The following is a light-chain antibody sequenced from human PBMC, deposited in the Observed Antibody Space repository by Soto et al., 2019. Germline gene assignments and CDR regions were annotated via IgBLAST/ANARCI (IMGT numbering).Light chain of an antibody. Sequence: EIVLPQSPATLSLSPGERATLSCRASQSVSSYLAWYQQKPGQAPRLLIYDASNRATGIPARFSGSGSGTDVTLTISSLEPEDFAVYYCQQRSNWPVFTFGPGTKVDIK. V-gene: IGKV3-11*01. CDR3: QQRSNWPVFT. CDR1: QSVSSY. CDR2: DAS. J-gene: IGKJ3*01.